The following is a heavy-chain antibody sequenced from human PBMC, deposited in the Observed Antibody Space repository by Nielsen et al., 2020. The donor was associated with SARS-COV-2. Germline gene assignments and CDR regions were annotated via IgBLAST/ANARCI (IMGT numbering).Heavy chain of an antibody. D-gene: IGHD5-18*01. CDR2: ISYDGNE. Sequence: GESLKISCAASGFTFSNFAMHWVRQAPGKGLEWMTIISYDGNEHYADSVKGRFTISRDNSKETLYLQINSLRAEDTAVYYCAIPSSGYNYGIFDSWGQGTLVIVSS. CDR1: GFTFSNFA. V-gene: IGHV3-30*04. CDR3: AIPSSGYNYGIFDS. J-gene: IGHJ4*02.